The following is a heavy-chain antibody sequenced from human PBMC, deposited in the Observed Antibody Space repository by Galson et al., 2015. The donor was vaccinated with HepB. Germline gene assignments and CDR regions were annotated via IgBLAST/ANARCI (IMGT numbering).Heavy chain of an antibody. J-gene: IGHJ4*02. CDR2: INSDGSST. D-gene: IGHD3-16*01. Sequence: SLRLSCAASGFTFSSYWMHWVRQAPGKGLVWVSRINSDGSSTSYADSVKGRFTISRDNAKNTLYLQMNSLRAEDTAVYYCARGGAEGKFSFYWGQGTLVTVSS. CDR1: GFTFSSYW. V-gene: IGHV3-74*01. CDR3: ARGGAEGKFSFY.